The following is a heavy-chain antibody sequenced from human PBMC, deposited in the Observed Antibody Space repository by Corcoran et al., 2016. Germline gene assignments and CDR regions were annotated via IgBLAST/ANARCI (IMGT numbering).Heavy chain of an antibody. D-gene: IGHD1-26*01. CDR2: IKQEGSEK. Sequence: EVQLVESWGGLVRPGESLRLSCAASGFTFSSYWMSRVRQAPGKGLEWVANIKQEGSEKYYVDSVKGRCTISRDNARNSRYLQLNSLRAEDKAVYYGARPQPGPGGATTGGDYYYGMDVCGQGTTVTVSS. CDR1: GFTFSSYW. J-gene: IGHJ6*02. CDR3: ARPQPGPGGATTGGDYYYGMDV. V-gene: IGHV3-7*01.